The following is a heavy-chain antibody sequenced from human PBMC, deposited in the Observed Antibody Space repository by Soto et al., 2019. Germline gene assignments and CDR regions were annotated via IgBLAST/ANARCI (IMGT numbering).Heavy chain of an antibody. CDR2: IYYSGST. J-gene: IGHJ6*02. D-gene: IGHD3-3*01. Sequence: SETLSLTCIVSGGSISSYYWSWIRQPPGKGLEWIGYIYYSGSTNYNPSLKSRVTISVDTSKNQFSLKLSSVTAADTAVYYCARYTYYDFWSGYYRHYYGMDVWGQGTTVTVS. CDR1: GGSISSYY. V-gene: IGHV4-59*01. CDR3: ARYTYYDFWSGYYRHYYGMDV.